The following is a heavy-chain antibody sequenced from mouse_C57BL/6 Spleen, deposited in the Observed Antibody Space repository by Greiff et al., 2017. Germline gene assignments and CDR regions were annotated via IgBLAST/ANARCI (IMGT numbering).Heavy chain of an antibody. CDR2: ISYDGSN. D-gene: IGHD2-3*01. J-gene: IGHJ3*01. Sequence: DVKLQESGPGLVKPSQSLSLTCSVTGYSITSGYYWNWIRQFPGNKLEWMGYISYDGSNNYNPSLNNRISITRDTSKNQFFLKLNSVTTEDTATYYCARAGNGYYVAYWGQGTLVTVSA. CDR3: ARAGNGYYVAY. V-gene: IGHV3-6*01. CDR1: GYSITSGYY.